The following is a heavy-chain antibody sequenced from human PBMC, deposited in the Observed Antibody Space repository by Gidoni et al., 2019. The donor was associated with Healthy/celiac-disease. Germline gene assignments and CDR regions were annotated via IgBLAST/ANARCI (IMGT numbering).Heavy chain of an antibody. Sequence: EVQLVESGGGLVKPGGSLRLSCAASGFTFSSYSMNWVRQAPGKGLEWVSSISSSSSYIYYADSVKGRFTISRDNAKNSLYLQMNSLRAEDTAVYYCARDQSFTMIVVVSQNDAFDIWGQGTMVTVSS. J-gene: IGHJ3*02. CDR2: ISSSSSYI. D-gene: IGHD3-22*01. CDR1: GFTFSSYS. CDR3: ARDQSFTMIVVVSQNDAFDI. V-gene: IGHV3-21*01.